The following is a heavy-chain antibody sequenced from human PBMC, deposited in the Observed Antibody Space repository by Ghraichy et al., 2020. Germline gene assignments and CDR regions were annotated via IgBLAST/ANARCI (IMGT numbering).Heavy chain of an antibody. J-gene: IGHJ6*02. Sequence: SETLSLTCAVYGGSFSGYYWSWIRQPPGKGLEWIGEINHSGSTNYNPSLKSRVTISVDTSKNQFSLKLSSVTAADTAVYYCARGVRHTVVVTAGAGMDVWGQGTTVTVSS. V-gene: IGHV4-34*01. D-gene: IGHD2-21*02. CDR1: GGSFSGYY. CDR3: ARGVRHTVVVTAGAGMDV. CDR2: INHSGST.